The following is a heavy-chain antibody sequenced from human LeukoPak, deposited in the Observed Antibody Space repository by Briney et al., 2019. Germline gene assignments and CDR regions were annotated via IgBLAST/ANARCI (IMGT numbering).Heavy chain of an antibody. D-gene: IGHD4-17*01. V-gene: IGHV1-46*01. CDR3: TNRTTTAFDY. Sequence: GASVKVSCKASGYTFTSYYMHWVRQAPGQGLEWMGIINPSGGSTSYAQKFQGRVTMTKDTSTSTVYMELSSLRSEDTAVYYCTNRTTTAFDYWGQGTLVTVSS. J-gene: IGHJ4*02. CDR2: INPSGGST. CDR1: GYTFTSYY.